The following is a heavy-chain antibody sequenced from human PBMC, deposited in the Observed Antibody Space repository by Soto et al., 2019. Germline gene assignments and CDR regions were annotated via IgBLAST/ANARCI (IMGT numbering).Heavy chain of an antibody. CDR2: IYYSGST. CDR3: ARLGHMDDY. CDR1: DGSISSYY. J-gene: IGHJ4*02. Sequence: QVQLQESGPGLVKPSETLSLTCTVSDGSISSYYWSWIRQPPGKGLEWIGYIYYSGSTNYNPSLKSRVTISVDTSKNQFSLKLSSVTAADTAVYYCARLGHMDDYWGQGTQVTVSS. V-gene: IGHV4-59*01. D-gene: IGHD2-21*01.